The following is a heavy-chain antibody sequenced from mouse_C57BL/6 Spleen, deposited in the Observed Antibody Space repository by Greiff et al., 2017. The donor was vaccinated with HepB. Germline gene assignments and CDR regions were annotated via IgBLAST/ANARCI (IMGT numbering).Heavy chain of an antibody. CDR1: GFTFSSYT. J-gene: IGHJ4*01. V-gene: IGHV5-9*01. CDR3: ARQRESAQAPYAMDY. D-gene: IGHD3-2*02. Sequence: EVKLVESGGGLVKPGGSLKLSCAASGFTFSSYTMSWVRQTPEKRLEWVATISGGGGNTYYPDSVKGRFTISRDNAKNTLYLQMSSLRSEDPALCDCARQRESAQAPYAMDYWGQGTSVTVSS. CDR2: ISGGGGNT.